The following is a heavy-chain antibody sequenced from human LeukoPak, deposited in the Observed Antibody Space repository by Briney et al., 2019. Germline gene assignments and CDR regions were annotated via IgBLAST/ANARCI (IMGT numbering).Heavy chain of an antibody. J-gene: IGHJ4*02. Sequence: SETLSLTCTVSGGSISSYYWSWIRQPAGKGLEWIGRIYTSGSTNYNPSLKSRVTISVDKSKNQFSLKLSSVTAVDTAVYYCARGGDFWSPYDYWGQGTLVTVSS. V-gene: IGHV4-4*07. CDR3: ARGGDFWSPYDY. CDR1: GGSISSYY. CDR2: IYTSGST. D-gene: IGHD3-3*01.